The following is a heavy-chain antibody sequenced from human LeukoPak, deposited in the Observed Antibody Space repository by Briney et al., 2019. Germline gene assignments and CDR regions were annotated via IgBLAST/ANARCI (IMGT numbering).Heavy chain of an antibody. J-gene: IGHJ4*02. V-gene: IGHV3-30-3*01. CDR3: AKVQYSSDPYYFDY. D-gene: IGHD6-19*01. Sequence: PGGSLRLSCAASGFTFSSYAMHWVRQAPGKGLEWVAVISYDGSNKYYADSVKGRFTISRDNSKNTLYLQMNSLRAEDTAVYYCAKVQYSSDPYYFDYWGQGTLVTVSS. CDR1: GFTFSSYA. CDR2: ISYDGSNK.